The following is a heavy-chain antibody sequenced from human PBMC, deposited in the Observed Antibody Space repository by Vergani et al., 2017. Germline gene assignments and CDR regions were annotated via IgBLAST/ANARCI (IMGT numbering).Heavy chain of an antibody. CDR2: ITGGGGST. J-gene: IGHJ4*02. CDR1: GFTFSTYA. D-gene: IGHD1-7*01. V-gene: IGHV3-23*01. CDR3: VKNAGNYENFFDS. Sequence: EVQLLESGGNLKQPGGSVRLSCAASGFTFSTYAMHWVRQAPGKGLEWVSAITGGGGSTYYADSFQGLFIISRDNSRDTLSLPMNSLRPEHTATYYCVKNAGNYENFFDSWGQGTLVTVSS.